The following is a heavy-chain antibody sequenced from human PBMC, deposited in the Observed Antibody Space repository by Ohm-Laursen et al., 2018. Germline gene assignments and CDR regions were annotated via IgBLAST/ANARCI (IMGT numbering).Heavy chain of an antibody. J-gene: IGHJ5*02. CDR2: ISTYNGHT. CDR1: GYTFTSYG. V-gene: IGHV1-18*01. D-gene: IGHD6-6*01. Sequence: ASVKVSCKASGYTFTSYGISWVRQAPGQGLEWMGWISTYNGHTKYAENLQGRVTMTTDTSTSTAYMELRSLRSDDTAVYYCAGIEYSSSSDVNWFDPWGQGTLVTVSS. CDR3: AGIEYSSSSDVNWFDP.